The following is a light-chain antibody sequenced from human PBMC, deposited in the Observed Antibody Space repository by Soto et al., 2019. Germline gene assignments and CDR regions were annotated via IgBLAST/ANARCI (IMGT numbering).Light chain of an antibody. CDR2: DVT. J-gene: IGLJ1*01. CDR1: SSDVGGYNF. CDR3: CSYAGPYTSV. V-gene: IGLV2-11*01. Sequence: QSALTQPRSVSGSPGQSVTISCTGTSSDVGGYNFVSWYQQHPGKAPKLMIFDVTERPSGVPGRFSGFKSGNTASLTISGLQADDEADYYCCSYAGPYTSVFGTGTKVTVL.